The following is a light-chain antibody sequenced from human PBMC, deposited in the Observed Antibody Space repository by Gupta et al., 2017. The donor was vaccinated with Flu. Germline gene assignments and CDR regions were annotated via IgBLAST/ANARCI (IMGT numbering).Light chain of an antibody. CDR2: WVS. CDR1: QSVLYNSNNKNY. Sequence: DIVMTQSPDSLAVSLGERATINCKSSQSVLYNSNNKNYLAWYQQKPGQPPKLLIYWVSTRESGVPDRFSGSGSGTDFTLTISSLQAEDVAVYYCQQYYSTPITFGQGTRLEIK. V-gene: IGKV4-1*01. CDR3: QQYYSTPIT. J-gene: IGKJ5*01.